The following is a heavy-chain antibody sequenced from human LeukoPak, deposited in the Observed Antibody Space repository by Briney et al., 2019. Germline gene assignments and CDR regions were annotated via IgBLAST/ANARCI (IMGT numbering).Heavy chain of an antibody. D-gene: IGHD3-10*01. CDR1: GFTFNSFG. J-gene: IGHJ4*02. CDR3: ARDLPGLN. CDR2: ISYDGSNK. V-gene: IGHV3-30*03. Sequence: GGSLRLSCAASGFTFNSFGMHWVRQAPGKGLEWVAVISYDGSNKYSADSVKGRFTISRDNSKNTVYLQMNSLRDEDTAVYCCARDLPGLNWGQGTLVTVSS.